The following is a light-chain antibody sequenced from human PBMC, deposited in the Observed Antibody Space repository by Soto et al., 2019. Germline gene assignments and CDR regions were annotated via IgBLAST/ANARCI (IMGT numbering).Light chain of an antibody. Sequence: QSVLTQPPSVSGAPGQRISISCTGSSSNIGAGYDVYWYQHFPGTAPKLLIHGDTTRPSGVPDRFSGSKSGTSASLAITGLQAEDEADYYCLSYDSRLSGSVFGGGTQLTVL. J-gene: IGLJ2*01. CDR2: GDT. CDR3: LSYDSRLSGSV. CDR1: SSNIGAGYD. V-gene: IGLV1-40*01.